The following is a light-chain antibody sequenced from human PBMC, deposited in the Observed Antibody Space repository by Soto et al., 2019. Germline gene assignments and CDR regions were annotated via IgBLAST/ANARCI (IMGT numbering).Light chain of an antibody. CDR1: SSDVGAYDF. V-gene: IGLV2-14*01. Sequence: QSALTQPASVSGAPGQSITISGTGTSSDVGAYDFVSWYQHSPGKAPKLVTFDVTHRPPGISDRFSGSKSANTASLTISGLQAADEAFYYCSSYTTRSTLVFGGGTKLPVL. CDR3: SSYTTRSTLV. J-gene: IGLJ2*01. CDR2: DVT.